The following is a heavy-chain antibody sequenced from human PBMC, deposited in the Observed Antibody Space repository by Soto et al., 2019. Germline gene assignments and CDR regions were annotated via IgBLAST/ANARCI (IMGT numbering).Heavy chain of an antibody. D-gene: IGHD1-1*01. CDR1: GYTTTELS. CDR3: ATLRDWNGFRGVFDY. V-gene: IGHV1-24*01. Sequence: ASVKVSCKVPGYTTTELSMHWVRQAPGKGLEWMGGFDPEDGETIYAQKFQGRVTMTEDTSTDTAYMELSSLRSEDTAVYYCATLRDWNGFRGVFDYWGQGTLVTSPQ. CDR2: FDPEDGET. J-gene: IGHJ4*02.